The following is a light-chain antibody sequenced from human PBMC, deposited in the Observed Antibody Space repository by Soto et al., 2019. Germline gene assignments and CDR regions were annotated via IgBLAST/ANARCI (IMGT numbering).Light chain of an antibody. CDR3: HQVNDWPRGT. CDR1: QSISSY. CDR2: GAS. J-gene: IGKJ1*01. V-gene: IGKV3-15*01. Sequence: EIVMTQSPATLSVSRGEGATLSCRASQSISSYLAWYQQKPGQAPRLLIYGASTRATDIPARFSGGGSGTEFTLTINSLQSEDVAVYYCHQVNDWPRGTFGQGTKVDIK.